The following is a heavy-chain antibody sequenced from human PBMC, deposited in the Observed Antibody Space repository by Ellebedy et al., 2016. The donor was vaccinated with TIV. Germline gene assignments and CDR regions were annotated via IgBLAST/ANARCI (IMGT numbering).Heavy chain of an antibody. CDR2: ISGTGGST. J-gene: IGHJ4*02. Sequence: GGSLRLXXAASGFIFSNYAMSWVRQAPGKGLEWVSTISGTGGSTYYADTVQGRLTISRDNSKNILYLQMNSPRAEDAALYYCVKGGDYDRPDDWGQGTLVTVSS. D-gene: IGHD4-17*01. CDR3: VKGGDYDRPDD. CDR1: GFIFSNYA. V-gene: IGHV3-23*01.